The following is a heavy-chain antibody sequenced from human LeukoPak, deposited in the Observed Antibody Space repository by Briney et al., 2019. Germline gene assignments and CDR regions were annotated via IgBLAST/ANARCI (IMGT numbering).Heavy chain of an antibody. V-gene: IGHV1-2*02. CDR1: GYTFTCYY. D-gene: IGHD3-22*01. Sequence: SVQFSCKASGYTFTCYYMHWVRPAPGQGLEWMGWINPNSGGTNYAQKFQGRVTMTRDTSISTAYMELSRLRSDDTAVYYCARPYYYDSSGYYYSYWGQGTLVTVSS. CDR3: ARPYYYDSSGYYYSY. J-gene: IGHJ4*02. CDR2: INPNSGGT.